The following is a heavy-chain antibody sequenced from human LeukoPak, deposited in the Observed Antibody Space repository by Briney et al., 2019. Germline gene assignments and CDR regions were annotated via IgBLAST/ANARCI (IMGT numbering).Heavy chain of an antibody. D-gene: IGHD3-9*01. Sequence: SETLSLTCTVSGGSISSGGYYWSWIRQHPGKGLEWIGYIYYSGSTYYNPSLKSRVTISVDTSKNQFSLKLSSVTAADTAVYYCARERDWLLSYWGQGTLVTVSS. CDR3: ARERDWLLSY. CDR2: IYYSGST. J-gene: IGHJ4*02. CDR1: GGSISSGGYY. V-gene: IGHV4-61*08.